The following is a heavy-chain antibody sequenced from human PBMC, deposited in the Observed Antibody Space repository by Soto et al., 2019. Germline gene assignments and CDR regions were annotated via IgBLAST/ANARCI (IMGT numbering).Heavy chain of an antibody. Sequence: PGGSLRLSCAASGFTFSSYAMIWVRQAPGKGLEWVSAISGSGGSTYYADSVKGRFTISRDNSKNTLYLQMNSLRAEDTAVYYCAKGRDFWSGYFLNYFDYWGQGTLVTVSS. V-gene: IGHV3-23*01. D-gene: IGHD3-3*01. CDR1: GFTFSSYA. CDR3: AKGRDFWSGYFLNYFDY. J-gene: IGHJ4*02. CDR2: ISGSGGST.